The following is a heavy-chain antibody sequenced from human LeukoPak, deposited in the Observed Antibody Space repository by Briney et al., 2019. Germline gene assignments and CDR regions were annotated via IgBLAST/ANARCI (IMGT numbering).Heavy chain of an antibody. Sequence: ASVKVSCKASGYTFTGYYMHWVRQAPGQGLEWMGWINPNSGGTNYAQNFQGRVTMTTDTSTSTAYMELRSLTSDDTAVYYCAKDYNYIIDYWGQGTLVTVSS. CDR1: GYTFTGYY. V-gene: IGHV1-2*02. CDR2: INPNSGGT. D-gene: IGHD5-24*01. CDR3: AKDYNYIIDY. J-gene: IGHJ4*02.